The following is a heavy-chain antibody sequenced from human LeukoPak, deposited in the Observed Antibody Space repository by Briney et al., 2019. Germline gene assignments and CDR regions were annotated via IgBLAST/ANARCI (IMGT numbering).Heavy chain of an antibody. Sequence: KPSETLSLTCTVSGGSISSYYWSWIRQPPGKGLEWIGYIYSSGSINYNPSLKSRVTISVDTSKNQFSLKLSSVTAADTAVYYCARAANWGSKGYYWYFDLWGRGTLVTVSS. CDR1: GGSISSYY. CDR2: IYSSGSI. V-gene: IGHV4-59*08. J-gene: IGHJ2*01. CDR3: ARAANWGSKGYYWYFDL. D-gene: IGHD7-27*01.